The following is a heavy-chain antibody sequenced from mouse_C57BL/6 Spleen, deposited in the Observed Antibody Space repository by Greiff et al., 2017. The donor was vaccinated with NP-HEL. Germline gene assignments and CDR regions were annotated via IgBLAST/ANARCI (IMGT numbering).Heavy chain of an antibody. CDR3: TRDRRGYRGYYAMDY. Sequence: DVMLVESGEGLVKPGGSLKLSCAASGFTFSSYAMSWVRQTPEKRLEWVAYISSGGDYIYYADTVKGRFTISRDNARNTLYLQMSSLKSEDTAMYYCTRDRRGYRGYYAMDYWGQGTSVTVSS. J-gene: IGHJ4*01. V-gene: IGHV5-9-1*02. CDR2: ISSGGDYI. CDR1: GFTFSSYA. D-gene: IGHD2-2*01.